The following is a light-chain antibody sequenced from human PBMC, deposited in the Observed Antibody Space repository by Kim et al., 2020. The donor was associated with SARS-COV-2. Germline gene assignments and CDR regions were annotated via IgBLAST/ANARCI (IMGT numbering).Light chain of an antibody. V-gene: IGKV3-20*01. Sequence: PGERAPLSCRASQSVSSSYLAWYQQKPGQAPRLLIYGASSRATGIPDRFSGSGSGTDFTLTISRLEPEDFAVYYCQQYGSSPEYAFGQGTKLEI. J-gene: IGKJ2*01. CDR3: QQYGSSPEYA. CDR1: QSVSSSY. CDR2: GAS.